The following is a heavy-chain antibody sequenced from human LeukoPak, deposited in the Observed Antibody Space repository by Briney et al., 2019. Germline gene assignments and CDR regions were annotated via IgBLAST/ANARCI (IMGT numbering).Heavy chain of an antibody. J-gene: IGHJ5*02. CDR3: ARGYGMSSGWYSAWFDP. Sequence: ASVKVSCKASGYTFTGYYLHWVRQAPGQGLEWMGWINPNSGGTNYAQKFQGWVTMTRDTSISTAYMELSRLRSDDTAVYYCARGYGMSSGWYSAWFDPWGQGTLVTVSS. V-gene: IGHV1-2*04. CDR2: INPNSGGT. D-gene: IGHD6-19*01. CDR1: GYTFTGYY.